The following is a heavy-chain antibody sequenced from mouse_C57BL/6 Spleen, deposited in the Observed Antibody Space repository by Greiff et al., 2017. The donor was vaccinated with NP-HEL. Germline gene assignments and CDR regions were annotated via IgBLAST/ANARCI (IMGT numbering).Heavy chain of an antibody. D-gene: IGHD2-3*01. CDR1: GYAFSSSW. J-gene: IGHJ4*01. Sequence: QVQLQQSGPELVKPGASVKISCKASGYAFSSSWMNWVKQRPGKGLEWIGRIYPGDGDTNYNGKFKGKATLTADKSSSTAYMQLSSLTSEDSAVYFCAKMGAIYDGFPYAMDYWGQGTSVTVSS. CDR2: IYPGDGDT. V-gene: IGHV1-82*01. CDR3: AKMGAIYDGFPYAMDY.